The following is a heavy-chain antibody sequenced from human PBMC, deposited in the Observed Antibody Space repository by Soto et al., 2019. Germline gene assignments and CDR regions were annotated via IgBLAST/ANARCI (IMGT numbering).Heavy chain of an antibody. CDR1: GDTFANLG. CDR2: IATYNNNK. J-gene: IGHJ5*02. D-gene: IGHD3-10*01. V-gene: IGHV1-18*01. Sequence: QVHLVQSGPEVKRPGASITVSCKTSGDTFANLGLSWVRQAPGQGLEWMGWIATYNNNKNYAQKFQGRLTLTTDTSTSTAYMELESLGYDDTAVYYCARVVRGVVNWFDPWCQGTLVTVSS. CDR3: ARVVRGVVNWFDP.